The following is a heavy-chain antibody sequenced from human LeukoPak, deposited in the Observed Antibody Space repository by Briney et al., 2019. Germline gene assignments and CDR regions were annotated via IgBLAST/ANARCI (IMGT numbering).Heavy chain of an antibody. D-gene: IGHD4-17*01. V-gene: IGHV3-48*02. CDR2: FSTRSSTI. J-gene: IGHJ4*02. CDR1: GFTFSYYS. Sequence: PGGSLRLSCAASGFTFSYYSMNWVRQAPGKGLEWVSYFSTRSSTISYADSVKGRFAISRDNAKNSLYPQMNSLRDEDTAVYYCARDQDYGFDYWGQGTLVIVSS. CDR3: ARDQDYGFDY.